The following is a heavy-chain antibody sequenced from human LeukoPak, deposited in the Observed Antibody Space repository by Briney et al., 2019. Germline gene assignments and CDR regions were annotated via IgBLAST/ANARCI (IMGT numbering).Heavy chain of an antibody. V-gene: IGHV3-48*01. Sequence: GGSLRLSCAVSAFSFSSYSMSWVRQAPGKGLEWVSSISSTSSIISYADSVKGRFTISRDNARNSLFLKLNSLRAEDTAVYYCARVRDYSGTRGYLDYWGQGTLVTVSS. CDR3: ARVRDYSGTRGYLDY. D-gene: IGHD3-10*01. CDR1: AFSFSSYS. CDR2: ISSTSSII. J-gene: IGHJ4*02.